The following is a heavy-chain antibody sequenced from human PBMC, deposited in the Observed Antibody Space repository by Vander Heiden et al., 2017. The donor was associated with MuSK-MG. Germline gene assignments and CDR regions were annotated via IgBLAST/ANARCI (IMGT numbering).Heavy chain of an antibody. CDR2: INPNSGGT. D-gene: IGHD2-2*02. V-gene: IGHV1-2*02. CDR3: ARVDCSSTSCYRGPFPEWGWFDP. CDR1: GYTFTGYY. Sequence: QVQLVQSGAEVKKPGASVKVSCKASGYTFTGYYMHWVRPAPRQGLEWMGWINPNSGGTNYAQKFQGRVTMTRDTSISTAYMELSRRRSDDTAVYYGARVDCSSTSCYRGPFPEWGWFDPGGQGTLVTVS. J-gene: IGHJ5*02.